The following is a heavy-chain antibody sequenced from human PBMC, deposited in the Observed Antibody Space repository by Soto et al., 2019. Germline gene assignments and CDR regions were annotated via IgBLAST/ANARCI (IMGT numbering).Heavy chain of an antibody. CDR2: ISAYNGNT. J-gene: IGHJ5*02. CDR3: ARGGTRGRKYSSGPNSYLFDP. V-gene: IGHV1-18*01. D-gene: IGHD6-19*01. CDR1: GYTFTSYG. Sequence: GASVKVSCKASGYTFTSYGISWVRQAPGQGLEWMGWISAYNGNTNYAQKLQGRVTMTTDTSTSTAYMELRSLRSDDTAVYYCARGGTRGRKYSSGPNSYLFDPWGQGTLVTVSS.